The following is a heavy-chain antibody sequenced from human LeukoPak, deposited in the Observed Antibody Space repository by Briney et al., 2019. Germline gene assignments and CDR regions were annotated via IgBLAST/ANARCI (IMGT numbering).Heavy chain of an antibody. CDR1: GGTFSSYA. Sequence: ASVKVSCKASGGTFSSYAISWVRQAPGQGLEWMGGIIPIFGTANYAQKFQGRVTITADESTSTAYMELSSPRSEDTAVYYCARGYGDYVLGYHTNWGQGTLVTVSS. J-gene: IGHJ4*02. V-gene: IGHV1-69*13. CDR3: ARGYGDYVLGYHTN. CDR2: IIPIFGTA. D-gene: IGHD4-17*01.